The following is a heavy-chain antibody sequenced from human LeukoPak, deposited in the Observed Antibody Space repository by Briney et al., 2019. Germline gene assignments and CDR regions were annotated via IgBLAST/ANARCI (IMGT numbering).Heavy chain of an antibody. CDR2: ISSSGSII. CDR1: GFTFSDYY. D-gene: IGHD3-3*01. J-gene: IGHJ6*03. CDR3: ARVNDFWSGYFMDV. V-gene: IGHV3-11*01. Sequence: GGSLRLSCAASGFTFSDYYMSWIRQAPGKGLEWVSYISSSGSIIYYADSVKGRFTISRDNAKNSLYLQMNSLRAEDTAVYYCARVNDFWSGYFMDVWGKGTTVTVSS.